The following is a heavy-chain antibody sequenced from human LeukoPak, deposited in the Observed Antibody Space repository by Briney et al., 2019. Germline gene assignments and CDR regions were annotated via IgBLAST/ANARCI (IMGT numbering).Heavy chain of an antibody. J-gene: IGHJ6*02. CDR2: INDYTGNT. CDR3: ARGRIAKIVVVHSFQYGMDV. D-gene: IGHD3-22*01. CDR1: GGSFTDYF. Sequence: SETLTLTCDVFGGSFTDYFWTWIRQSPGKGLEWIGEINDYTGNTNYNPSLNSRVSISLEKSKNQFSLELRSVTAADTAVYYCARGRIAKIVVVHSFQYGMDVWGQGTTVTVSS. V-gene: IGHV4-34*01.